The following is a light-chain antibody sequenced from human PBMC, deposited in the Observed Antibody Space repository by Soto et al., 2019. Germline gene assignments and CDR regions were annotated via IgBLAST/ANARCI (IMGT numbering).Light chain of an antibody. CDR1: QSVSSY. CDR2: DAS. Sequence: EIVLTQSPATLSLSPGERATLSCRASQSVSSYLAWYQQKPGQAPRLLIYDASNRATGTPVRFSGSGSGTDFTLTISSLEPEDFAVYYCQQRSNWPLTFGGGTKVDIK. V-gene: IGKV3-11*01. J-gene: IGKJ4*01. CDR3: QQRSNWPLT.